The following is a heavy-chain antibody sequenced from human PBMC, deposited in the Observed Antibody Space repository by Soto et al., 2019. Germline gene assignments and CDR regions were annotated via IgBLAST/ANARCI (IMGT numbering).Heavy chain of an antibody. D-gene: IGHD5-12*01. V-gene: IGHV4-59*01. Sequence: SETLSLTCTVSGGSISNYYWTWMRQPPGKGLEWIGYIYYTGSTNYNPSLKGRITMSVDRSKSQFSLKLTSVTAADTAVYYCARHSDYDAALSWFDPWGQGTLVTVSS. CDR2: IYYTGST. CDR1: GGSISNYY. J-gene: IGHJ5*02. CDR3: ARHSDYDAALSWFDP.